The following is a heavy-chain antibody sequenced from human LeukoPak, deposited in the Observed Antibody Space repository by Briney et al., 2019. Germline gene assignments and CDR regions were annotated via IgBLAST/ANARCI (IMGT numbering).Heavy chain of an antibody. CDR1: GFTFSSYA. Sequence: GGSLRLSCAASGFTFSSYAMSWVRQAPGKGLEWVSAISGSGGSTYYADSVKGRFTISRDNSKNTPYLQMNSLRAEDTAVYYCARSMIVVVIHNFDYWGQGTLVTVSS. D-gene: IGHD3-22*01. CDR3: ARSMIVVVIHNFDY. J-gene: IGHJ4*02. CDR2: ISGSGGST. V-gene: IGHV3-23*01.